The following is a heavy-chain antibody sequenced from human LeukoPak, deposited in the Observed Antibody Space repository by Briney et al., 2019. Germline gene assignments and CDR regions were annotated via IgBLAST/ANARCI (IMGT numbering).Heavy chain of an antibody. V-gene: IGHV3-33*06. Sequence: GGSLRLSCAASGFPFSSYGMHWVRQAPGKGLEWVADIWYDGSNKYYADSVKGRFTISRDNSKNTLYLQMNSLRAEDTAVYYCAKEKDYMDVWGKGTTVTVSS. J-gene: IGHJ6*03. CDR2: IWYDGSNK. CDR3: AKEKDYMDV. CDR1: GFPFSSYG.